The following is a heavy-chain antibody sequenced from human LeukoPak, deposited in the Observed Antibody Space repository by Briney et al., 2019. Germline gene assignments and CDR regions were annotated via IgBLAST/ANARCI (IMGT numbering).Heavy chain of an antibody. Sequence: GASVKVSCKASGYTFTSYGISWVRQAPGQGLEWMGWISAYNGNTSYAQKFQGRVTMTRDMSTSTVYMELSSLRSEDTAVYYCARDGEMATAYWGQGTLVTVSS. D-gene: IGHD5-24*01. CDR1: GYTFTSYG. V-gene: IGHV1-18*01. CDR3: ARDGEMATAY. CDR2: ISAYNGNT. J-gene: IGHJ4*02.